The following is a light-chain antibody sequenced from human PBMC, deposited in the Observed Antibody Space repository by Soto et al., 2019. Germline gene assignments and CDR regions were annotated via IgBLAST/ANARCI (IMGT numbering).Light chain of an antibody. J-gene: IGKJ5*01. CDR3: QQYDNLPIT. Sequence: DIQMTQSPSSLSASVGDRVTITCQASQDINNYLKWYQQKPEKAPKLLIYDASNMETGVPSRFSGSGSGTDFTLTINSLQPEDIATYYCQQYDNLPITFGQGTRLEIK. CDR1: QDINNY. CDR2: DAS. V-gene: IGKV1-33*01.